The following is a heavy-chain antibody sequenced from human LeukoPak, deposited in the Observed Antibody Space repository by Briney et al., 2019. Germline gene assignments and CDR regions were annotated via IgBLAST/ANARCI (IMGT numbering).Heavy chain of an antibody. D-gene: IGHD4-17*01. CDR1: GGSISSYY. CDR3: ARFSNDHGVKFDY. CDR2: IYYSGST. Sequence: PSETLSLTCTVSGGSISSYYWSWIRQPPGKGLEWIGYIYYSGSTNYNPSLKSRVTISVDTSKNQFSLKLSSVTAADTAVYYCARFSNDHGVKFDYWGQGTLVTVSS. J-gene: IGHJ4*02. V-gene: IGHV4-59*12.